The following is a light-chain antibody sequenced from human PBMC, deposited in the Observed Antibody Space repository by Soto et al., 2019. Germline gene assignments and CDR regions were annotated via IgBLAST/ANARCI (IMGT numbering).Light chain of an antibody. V-gene: IGLV1-47*01. CDR1: PSNIGSNY. J-gene: IGLJ3*02. Sequence: QSVLIQAPSASAAPGQTVTISCSGSPSNIGSNYVFWYQHRSGTAPKLLIYRNNQRPSGVPDRFSGSKSGASASLTISGLRAEDEADYYCAAWGDDSLSALFGGGTKLTVL. CDR3: AAWGDDSLSAL. CDR2: RNN.